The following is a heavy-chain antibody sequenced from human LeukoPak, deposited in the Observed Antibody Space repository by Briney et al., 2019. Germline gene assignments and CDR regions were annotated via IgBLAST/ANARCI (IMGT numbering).Heavy chain of an antibody. CDR1: GFPFSSYG. J-gene: IGHJ6*03. Sequence: GGSLRLSCAASGFPFSSYGMHWVRQAPGKGQEWVAFIRYDGSNKYYADSVKGRFTISRDNSKNTLYLQMNSLRAEDTAVYYCAKARGYYYYYYMDVWGKGTTVTVSS. D-gene: IGHD6-6*01. CDR3: AKARGYYYYYYMDV. CDR2: IRYDGSNK. V-gene: IGHV3-30*02.